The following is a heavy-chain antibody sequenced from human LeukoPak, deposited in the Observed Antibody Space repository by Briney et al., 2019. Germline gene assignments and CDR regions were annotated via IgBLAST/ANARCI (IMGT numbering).Heavy chain of an antibody. D-gene: IGHD1-7*01. V-gene: IGHV4-59*01. CDR2: IYYTGST. CDR1: DDSIRNYY. CDR3: ARGELWFDP. J-gene: IGHJ5*02. Sequence: PSETLSLTCSVSDDSIRNYYWDWGRQPPGKGLEWIGYIYYTGSTNYNPSLKSRVTMSVDTSKNQLSLKLASVTAADTAVYFCARGELWFDPWGQGTLVTVSS.